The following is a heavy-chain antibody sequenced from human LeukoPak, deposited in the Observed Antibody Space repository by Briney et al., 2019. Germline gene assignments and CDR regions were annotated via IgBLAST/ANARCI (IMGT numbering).Heavy chain of an antibody. J-gene: IGHJ3*02. Sequence: GGSLRLSCAASGFTFSSYSMNWVRQAPGKGLEWVSYISSSSSTIYYADSVKGRFTISRDNAKNSLYLQMNSLRAEDTAVYYCAKTGSYSGNGAFDIWGQGTMVTVSS. CDR1: GFTFSSYS. D-gene: IGHD1-26*01. CDR3: AKTGSYSGNGAFDI. V-gene: IGHV3-48*01. CDR2: ISSSSSTI.